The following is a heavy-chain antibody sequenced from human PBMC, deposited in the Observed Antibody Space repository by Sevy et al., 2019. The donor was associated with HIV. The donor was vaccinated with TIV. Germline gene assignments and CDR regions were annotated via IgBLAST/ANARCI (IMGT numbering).Heavy chain of an antibody. D-gene: IGHD3-16*01. J-gene: IGHJ6*02. CDR1: GFNVNDIY. CDR2: MYSGGGT. Sequence: GGSLRLSCAASGFNVNDIYINWGRQAPGKGLEWVSVMYSGGGTYYADSVKGRFTISRDDSKNTLYLQMSSLRVEDAAVYYCARDWGVGNYRAMDVWGPGTTVTVSS. V-gene: IGHV3-53*01. CDR3: ARDWGVGNYRAMDV.